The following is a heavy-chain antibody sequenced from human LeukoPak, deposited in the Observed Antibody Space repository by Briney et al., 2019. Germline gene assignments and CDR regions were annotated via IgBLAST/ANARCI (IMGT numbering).Heavy chain of an antibody. CDR3: ARADGYYDFWSGYYLNY. CDR2: IIPILGIA. V-gene: IGHV1-69*02. Sequence: PMASVKVSRKASGGTFSSYTISWVRQAPGQGLEWMGRIIPILGIANYAQKSEGRVTITADNSTSTAYMELGSPRSEDTAVYYCARADGYYDFWSGYYLNYWGQGTLVTVSS. D-gene: IGHD3-3*01. CDR1: GGTFSSYT. J-gene: IGHJ4*02.